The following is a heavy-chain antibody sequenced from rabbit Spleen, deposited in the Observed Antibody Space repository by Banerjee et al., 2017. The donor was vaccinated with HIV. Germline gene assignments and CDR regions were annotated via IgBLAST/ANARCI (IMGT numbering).Heavy chain of an antibody. J-gene: IGHJ6*01. CDR2: IDPVFGIT. CDR1: GFSISSYY. Sequence: QVEESGGGLVQPGGSLTLTCTASGFSISSYYMNWVRQAPGKGLEWIGYIDPVFGITYYANWVNGRFSISRENAQNTVFLQMTSLTAADTATYFCARDTGSSFSTYGMDLWGQGTLVTVS. CDR3: ARDTGSSFSTYGMDL. V-gene: IGHV1S7*01. D-gene: IGHD8-1*01.